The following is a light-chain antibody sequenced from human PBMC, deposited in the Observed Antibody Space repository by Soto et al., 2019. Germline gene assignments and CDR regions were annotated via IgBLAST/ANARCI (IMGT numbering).Light chain of an antibody. CDR1: QSISSY. CDR3: QHYNSYSEA. Sequence: DIQMTQSPSSLSASVGDRVTITCRASQSISSYLNWYQQKPGKAPKLLIYAASSLQSGVPSRFSGSGSGTDFTFTISSLQPEDIATYYCQHYNSYSEAFGQGTKVHI. CDR2: AAS. V-gene: IGKV1-39*01. J-gene: IGKJ1*01.